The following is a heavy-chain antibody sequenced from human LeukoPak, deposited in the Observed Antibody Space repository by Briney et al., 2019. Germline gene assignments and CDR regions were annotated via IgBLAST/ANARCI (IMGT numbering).Heavy chain of an antibody. CDR3: VRRDNTGWNYFDY. D-gene: IGHD6-19*01. CDR1: GGSINSHY. J-gene: IGHJ4*02. CDR2: IYYSGST. V-gene: IGHV4-59*08. Sequence: SETLSLTWSVSGGSINSHYWSWIRQPPGKGLEWIGDIYYSGSTKYNPSLKSRVTISVDTSKNHLSLKLSSVLAADTAIYYCVRRDNTGWNYFDYWGQGILVTVSS.